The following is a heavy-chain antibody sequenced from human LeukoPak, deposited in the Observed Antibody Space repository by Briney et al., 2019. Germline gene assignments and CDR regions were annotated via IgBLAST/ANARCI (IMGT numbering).Heavy chain of an antibody. D-gene: IGHD3-22*01. CDR3: AKDPATYYYDSSGYRYGMDV. J-gene: IGHJ6*02. V-gene: IGHV3-23*01. Sequence: GGSLRLSCAASGFTFSVYWMYWVRQAPGKGLEWVSAISGSGGSTYYADSVKGRFTISRDNSKNTLYLQMNSLRAEDTAVYYCAKDPATYYYDSSGYRYGMDVWGQGTTVTVSS. CDR2: ISGSGGST. CDR1: GFTFSVYW.